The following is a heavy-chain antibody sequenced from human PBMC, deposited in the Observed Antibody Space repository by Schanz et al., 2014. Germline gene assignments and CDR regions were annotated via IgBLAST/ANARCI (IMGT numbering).Heavy chain of an antibody. J-gene: IGHJ3*02. Sequence: EVQLVESGGGLVQPGGSLRLSCAASGFNFRSYPMSWVRQAPGKGLEWVSVLYTGGSTFYAESVRGRFFISRDNSKNTLYLQMNSLRAEDTALYYCAKDPHKDYGGKPQALDIWGQGTMVTVSS. CDR3: AKDPHKDYGGKPQALDI. CDR2: LYTGGST. D-gene: IGHD4-17*01. CDR1: GFNFRSYP. V-gene: IGHV3-66*01.